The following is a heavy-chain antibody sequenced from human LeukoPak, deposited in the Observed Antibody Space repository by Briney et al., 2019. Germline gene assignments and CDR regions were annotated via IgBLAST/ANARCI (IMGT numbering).Heavy chain of an antibody. Sequence: PGGSLRLSCAASGFTFSSYAISWVRQAPGKGLEWVAFIRYDGSNKYYADSVRGRFTISRDNSKNTLYLQLNSLRADDTAVYYCVKDEWYGSSSYFDFWGQGTLVTVSS. CDR3: VKDEWYGSSSYFDF. V-gene: IGHV3-30*02. CDR1: GFTFSSYA. J-gene: IGHJ4*02. D-gene: IGHD6-6*01. CDR2: IRYDGSNK.